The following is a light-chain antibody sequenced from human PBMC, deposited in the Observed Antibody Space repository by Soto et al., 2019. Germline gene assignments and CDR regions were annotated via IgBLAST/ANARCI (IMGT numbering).Light chain of an antibody. CDR3: KQYNSYSRT. CDR1: QSISSW. V-gene: IGKV1-5*03. CDR2: KAS. Sequence: IQMTQSPSTLSASVGDRVTITCRARQSISSWLAWYQQKPGKAPKLLIYKASSLESGVPSRFSGSGSGTEFTLTISSLQPDDFATYYCKQYNSYSRTFGQGTKVEIK. J-gene: IGKJ1*01.